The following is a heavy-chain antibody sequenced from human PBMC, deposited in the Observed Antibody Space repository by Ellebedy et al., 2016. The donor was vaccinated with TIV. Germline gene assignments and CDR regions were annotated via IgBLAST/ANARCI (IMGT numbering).Heavy chain of an antibody. CDR1: GFTFSNQA. J-gene: IGHJ4*02. CDR2: ISGSGDST. CDR3: ARDFPPQYSGYVDY. D-gene: IGHD5-12*01. Sequence: GESLKISCAASGFTFSNQAMSWVRQAPGKGLEWVSTISGSGDSTYYADSVKGRFTISRDNAKNSLYLQMNSLRDEDTAVYYCARDFPPQYSGYVDYWGQGTLVTVSS. V-gene: IGHV3-23*01.